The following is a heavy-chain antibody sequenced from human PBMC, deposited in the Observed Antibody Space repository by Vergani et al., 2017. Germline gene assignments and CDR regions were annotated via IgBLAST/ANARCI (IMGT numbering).Heavy chain of an antibody. CDR3: ATDKMIGRWMQFVY. D-gene: IGHD5-24*01. J-gene: IGHJ4*02. V-gene: IGHV3-7*01. CDR1: GFISSSYW. CDR2: VNQDGSEK. Sequence: EGQLVESGGDWVQRGGSLRLSCAASGFISSSYWMSWVRQAPGKGLEWVANVNQDGSEKYYVDSVRGRFTISRDNAKNSIYLQMNSLRAEDTAVYFCATDKMIGRWMQFVYWGQGTLVSVSS.